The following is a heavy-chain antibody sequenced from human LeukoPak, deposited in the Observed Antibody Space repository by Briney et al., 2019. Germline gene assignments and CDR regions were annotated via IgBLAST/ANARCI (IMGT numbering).Heavy chain of an antibody. J-gene: IGHJ4*02. CDR2: ISGNGGST. CDR3: AKVAYYYGSGSYSRRTDFDY. V-gene: IGHV3-64*01. CDR1: GFTFSSYA. D-gene: IGHD3-10*01. Sequence: GGSLRLSCAASGFTFSSYAMHWVRQAPGKGLEYVSGISGNGGSTYYANSVKGRFTISRDNSKNTLYLQMGSLRAEDTAVYYCAKVAYYYGSGSYSRRTDFDYWGQGTLVTVSS.